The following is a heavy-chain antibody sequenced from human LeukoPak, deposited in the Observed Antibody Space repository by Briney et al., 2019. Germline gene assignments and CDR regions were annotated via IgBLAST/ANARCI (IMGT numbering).Heavy chain of an antibody. CDR3: AKGSITMVRGVPFDY. D-gene: IGHD3-10*01. CDR1: GFTFSSYG. V-gene: IGHV3-30*02. CDR2: IRYDGSNK. Sequence: GGSLRLSCAASGFTFSSYGMHWVRQAPGKGLEWVAFIRYDGSNKYYADSVKGRFTISRDNSKNTLYLQMNSLRAEDTAAYYCAKGSITMVRGVPFDYWGQGTLVTVSS. J-gene: IGHJ4*02.